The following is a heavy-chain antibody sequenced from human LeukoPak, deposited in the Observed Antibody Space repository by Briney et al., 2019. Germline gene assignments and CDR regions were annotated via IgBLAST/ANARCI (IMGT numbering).Heavy chain of an antibody. CDR3: ARLGGGLLWFRELLDY. CDR2: IKQDGSEK. V-gene: IGHV3-7*01. Sequence: GGSLRLSCAASGFTFSSYWMSWVRQAPGKGLEWVANIKQDGSEKYYVDSVKGRFTISSDNARNSLYLQMTSLRAEDTAVYYCARLGGGLLWFRELLDYWGQGTLVTVCS. J-gene: IGHJ4*02. D-gene: IGHD3-10*01. CDR1: GFTFSSYW.